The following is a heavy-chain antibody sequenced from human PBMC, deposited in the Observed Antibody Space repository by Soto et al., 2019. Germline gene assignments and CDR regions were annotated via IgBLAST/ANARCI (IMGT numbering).Heavy chain of an antibody. V-gene: IGHV3-33*01. D-gene: IGHD3-3*01. CDR3: ASGLGWSGYYTGYYYHGMDV. CDR1: GFTFSSYG. J-gene: IGHJ6*04. CDR2: IWYDGSNK. Sequence: WGSLRLSCAASGFTFSSYGMHWVRQDPGKGLEWVAVIWYDGSNKYYADSVKGRFTISRDNSKNTLYPQMNSLRAEDTAVYYCASGLGWSGYYTGYYYHGMDVWGKGTTVTVS.